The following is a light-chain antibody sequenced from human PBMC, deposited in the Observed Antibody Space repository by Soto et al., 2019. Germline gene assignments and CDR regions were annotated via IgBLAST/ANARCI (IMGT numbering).Light chain of an antibody. J-gene: IGLJ1*01. CDR2: EIS. V-gene: IGLV2-14*01. CDR3: SSYTSSSALV. Sequence: QSVLTQPASVSGSPGQSITISCTGTSSNIGDYNDVSWYQQHPDKAPKLMIYEISHRPSGVSNRFSASKSGNTASLIISGLQAEDEADYSCSSYTSSSALVFGTGTKVTVL. CDR1: SSNIGDYND.